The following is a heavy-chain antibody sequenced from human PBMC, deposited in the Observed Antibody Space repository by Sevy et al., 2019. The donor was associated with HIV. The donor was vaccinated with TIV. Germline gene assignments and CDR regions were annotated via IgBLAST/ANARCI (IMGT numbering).Heavy chain of an antibody. Sequence: GGSLRLSCAASGFTFSNYGTHWVRQAPGKGLEWVAVIWYDGSNKYYADSVKGRFTISRDNSKNMLYLQMNSLRAEDTSVYYCAGSYLSRTGWFDPWGQGTLVTVSS. CDR3: AGSYLSRTGWFDP. J-gene: IGHJ5*02. CDR1: GFTFSNYG. V-gene: IGHV3-33*01. D-gene: IGHD1-1*01. CDR2: IWYDGSNK.